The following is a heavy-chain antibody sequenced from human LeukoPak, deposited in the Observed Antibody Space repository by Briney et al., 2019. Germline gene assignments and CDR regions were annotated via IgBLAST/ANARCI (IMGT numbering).Heavy chain of an antibody. J-gene: IGHJ4*02. D-gene: IGHD3-22*01. CDR2: IWYDGSNK. V-gene: IGHV3-33*01. Sequence: PGRSLRLSCAASGFTFSSYGMHWVRQAPGKGLEWVAVIWYDGSNKYYADSVKGRFTISRDNSKNTLYLQMNSLRAEDTAVYYCARDPTYDSSGYNFDYWGQGTLDTVSS. CDR1: GFTFSSYG. CDR3: ARDPTYDSSGYNFDY.